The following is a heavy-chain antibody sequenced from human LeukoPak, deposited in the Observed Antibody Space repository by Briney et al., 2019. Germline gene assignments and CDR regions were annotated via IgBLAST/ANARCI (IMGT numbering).Heavy chain of an antibody. V-gene: IGHV3-30-3*01. J-gene: IGHJ4*02. Sequence: PGGSLRLSCAASGFTYGSYAMHWVRQAPGKGLGWVAVISYDGSNKYYADSVKGRFTISRDNSKNTLYLQMNSLRAEDTAVYYCATPVQKEVVVVAANDYWGQGTLVTVSS. CDR3: ATPVQKEVVVVAANDY. CDR2: ISYDGSNK. CDR1: GFTYGSYA. D-gene: IGHD2-15*01.